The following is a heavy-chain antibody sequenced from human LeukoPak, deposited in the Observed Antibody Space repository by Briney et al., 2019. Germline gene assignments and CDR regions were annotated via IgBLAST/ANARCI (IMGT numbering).Heavy chain of an antibody. CDR2: IYYSGST. CDR3: ARAAYSGSYHSDY. J-gene: IGHJ4*02. CDR1: GGSVNSGSYY. D-gene: IGHD1-26*01. V-gene: IGHV4-61*01. Sequence: PSETLSLTCSVSGGSVNSGSYYWNWIRQPPGRGLEWIGYIYYSGSTNYNPSLKSRVTISVDTSKNQFSLKLSSVTAADTAVYYCARAAYSGSYHSDYWGQGTLVTVSS.